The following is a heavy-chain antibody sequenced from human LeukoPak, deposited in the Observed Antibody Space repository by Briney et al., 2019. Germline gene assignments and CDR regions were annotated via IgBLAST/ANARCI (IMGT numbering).Heavy chain of an antibody. CDR2: ISYDGSNK. V-gene: IGHV3-30*04. CDR1: GFTFTSYT. J-gene: IGHJ4*02. Sequence: PGGSLRLSCAASGFTFTSYTIHWVRQAPGKGLEWVAVISYDGSNKYYADSVRGRFTISRDNSKNTLYLQMNSLRAEDTAVYYCARDMGDSSGYFDYWGQGTLVTVSS. CDR3: ARDMGDSSGYFDY. D-gene: IGHD3-22*01.